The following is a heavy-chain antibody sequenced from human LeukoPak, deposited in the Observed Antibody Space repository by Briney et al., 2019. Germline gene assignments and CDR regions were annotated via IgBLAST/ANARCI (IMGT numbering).Heavy chain of an antibody. CDR3: AKVLRVSWGFDY. V-gene: IGHV3-23*01. Sequence: GGSLRLSCAASGFTFSSYAMSWVRQAPGKGLEWVSAISGSGGSTYYADSVKGRFTISRDNSKNTLYLQMNSLRAEVTAVYYCAKVLRVSWGFDYWGQGTLVTVSS. CDR1: GFTFSSYA. D-gene: IGHD3-16*01. J-gene: IGHJ4*02. CDR2: ISGSGGST.